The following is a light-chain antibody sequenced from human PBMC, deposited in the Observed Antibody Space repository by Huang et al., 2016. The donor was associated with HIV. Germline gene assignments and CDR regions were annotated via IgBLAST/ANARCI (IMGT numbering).Light chain of an antibody. J-gene: IGKJ2*01. V-gene: IGKV3-20*01. CDR2: GAS. CDR1: QSVNSSY. Sequence: IVLTQSPGTLSLSPGERATLSCRASQSVNSSYLAWYQQKPGQAPRLLIYGASSRATGVPDRFSGSGSGTDFTLTISRLEPEDFAVYYCQQYNNLRYTFGQGTKLEIK. CDR3: QQYNNLRYT.